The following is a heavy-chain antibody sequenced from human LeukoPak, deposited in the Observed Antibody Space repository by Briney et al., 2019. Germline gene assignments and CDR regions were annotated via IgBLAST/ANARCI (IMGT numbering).Heavy chain of an antibody. CDR2: IYYSGST. J-gene: IGHJ6*03. CDR1: GGSISSSSYY. CDR3: ARVQQQLGAGYYYYMDV. V-gene: IGHV4-39*07. Sequence: PSETLSLTCTVSGGSISSSSYYWGWIRQPPGKGLEWIGSIYYSGSTYYNPSLKSRVTISVDTSKNQFSLKLSSVTAADTAVYYCARVQQQLGAGYYYYMDVWGKGTTVTVSS. D-gene: IGHD6-13*01.